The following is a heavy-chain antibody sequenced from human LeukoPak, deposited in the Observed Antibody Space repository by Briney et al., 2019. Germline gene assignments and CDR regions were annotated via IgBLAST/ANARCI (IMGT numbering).Heavy chain of an antibody. V-gene: IGHV1-69*01. CDR3: ARVPRPPYSWNPHYFDY. CDR1: GGTFSSYA. Sequence: SVKVSCKASGGTFSSYAISWVRQAPGQGLEWMGGIIPIFGTANYAQKFQGRVTITADESTSTAYMEMSILRSEDTAVYYCARVPRPPYSWNPHYFDYWGQGTLVTVSS. D-gene: IGHD1-1*01. CDR2: IIPIFGTA. J-gene: IGHJ4*02.